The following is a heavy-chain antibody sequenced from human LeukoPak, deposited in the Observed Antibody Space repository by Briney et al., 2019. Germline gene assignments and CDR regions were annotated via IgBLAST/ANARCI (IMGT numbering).Heavy chain of an antibody. Sequence: GGSLRLSCAASGFTFSSYEMNWVRQAPGKGLEWVSSITSGSSYIYYADSVKGRFTISRDNAKNSLYLQMNSLRAEDTAVYYCAGDPYSGSYGNYYYYFMDVWGKGTTVTISS. CDR1: GFTFSSYE. V-gene: IGHV3-21*01. D-gene: IGHD1-26*01. CDR3: AGDPYSGSYGNYYYYFMDV. J-gene: IGHJ6*03. CDR2: ITSGSSYI.